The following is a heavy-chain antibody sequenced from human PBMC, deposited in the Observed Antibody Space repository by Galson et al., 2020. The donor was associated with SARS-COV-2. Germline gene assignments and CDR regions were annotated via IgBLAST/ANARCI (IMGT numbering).Heavy chain of an antibody. Sequence: GESLKISCAASGFTFDDYTMHWVRQAPGKGLEWVSLISWDGGSTYYADSVKGRFTISRDNSKNSLYLQMNSLRTEDTALYYCAKVGSGNTFDYWGQGTLVTVSS. D-gene: IGHD3-10*01. CDR2: ISWDGGST. CDR3: AKVGSGNTFDY. J-gene: IGHJ4*02. V-gene: IGHV3-43*01. CDR1: GFTFDDYT.